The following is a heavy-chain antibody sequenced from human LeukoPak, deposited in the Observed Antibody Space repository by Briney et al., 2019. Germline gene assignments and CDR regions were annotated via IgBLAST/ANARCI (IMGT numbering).Heavy chain of an antibody. D-gene: IGHD3-10*01. CDR3: AREGLNMVRGVIPKEAWGWFDP. Sequence: PSETLSLTCTVSGGSISSGTYYWNWIRQPAGKGLEWIGRIYTSGNTNYHPSLESRVTISVDTSKNQFSLKLSSVTAADTAVYYCAREGLNMVRGVIPKEAWGWFDPWGQGTLVTVSS. CDR1: GGSISSGTYY. J-gene: IGHJ5*02. V-gene: IGHV4-61*02. CDR2: IYTSGNT.